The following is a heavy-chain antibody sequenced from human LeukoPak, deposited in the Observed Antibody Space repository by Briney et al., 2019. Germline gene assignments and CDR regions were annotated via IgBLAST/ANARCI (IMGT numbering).Heavy chain of an antibody. CDR2: ISAYNGNT. CDR1: GYTFTSYG. J-gene: IGHJ5*02. CDR3: ARDRLGNWNYRGAWFDP. D-gene: IGHD1-7*01. V-gene: IGHV1-18*01. Sequence: GASVKVSCKASGYTFTSYGISWVRQAPGQGLEWMGWISAYNGNTNYAQKLQGRVTMTTDTSTSTAYMELRSLRSDDTAVYYCARDRLGNWNYRGAWFDPWGQGTLVTVSS.